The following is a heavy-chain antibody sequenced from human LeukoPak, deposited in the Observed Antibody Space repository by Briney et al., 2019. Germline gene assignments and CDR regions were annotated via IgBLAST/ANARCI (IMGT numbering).Heavy chain of an antibody. Sequence: GGSLRLSCAASGFTFSSYCMHWVRQAPGKGLEWVAVIWFDGSKKYYADSVKGRFTISRDNGKNSLYLQMNGLRAEDTAIYFCARMDYSGNWPDYWGQGTLVTVSS. CDR3: ARMDYSGNWPDY. CDR2: IWFDGSKK. CDR1: GFTFSSYC. V-gene: IGHV3-33*01. D-gene: IGHD3-10*01. J-gene: IGHJ5*01.